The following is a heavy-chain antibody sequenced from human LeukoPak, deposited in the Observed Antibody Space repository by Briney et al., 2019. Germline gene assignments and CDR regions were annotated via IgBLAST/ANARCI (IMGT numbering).Heavy chain of an antibody. Sequence: GWSLRLSCAASGFTFTSYAMSWVRQAPGKGLEWVSAISGSGGNRYYADSVKGRFTISRDNSNNTLYLQMNSLRAEDTAAYYCAKGYSDYDFGVYWGQGTLVTVSS. V-gene: IGHV3-23*01. CDR2: ISGSGGNR. J-gene: IGHJ4*02. D-gene: IGHD5-12*01. CDR1: GFTFTSYA. CDR3: AKGYSDYDFGVY.